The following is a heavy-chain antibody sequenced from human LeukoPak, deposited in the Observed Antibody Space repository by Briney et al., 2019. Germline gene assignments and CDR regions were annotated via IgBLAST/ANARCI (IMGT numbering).Heavy chain of an antibody. CDR1: GFTFSNAW. D-gene: IGHD3-22*01. V-gene: IGHV3-15*01. CDR2: IKSKTGGGTT. CDR3: TTDLSSGDY. J-gene: IGHJ4*02. Sequence: GGSLRLSCAASGFTFSNAWMSWVRQAPGKGLEWVGRIKSKTGGGTTDYAAPAKGRFTISRDDSKNTLYLQMNSLKTEDTAVYYCTTDLSSGDYWGQGTLVTVSS.